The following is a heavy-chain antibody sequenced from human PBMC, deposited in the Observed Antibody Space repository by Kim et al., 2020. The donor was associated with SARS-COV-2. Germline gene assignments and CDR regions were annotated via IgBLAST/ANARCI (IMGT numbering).Heavy chain of an antibody. CDR1: GYTFTSNG. J-gene: IGHJ6*02. D-gene: IGHD3-16*01. CDR3: ARGGRSGMDV. CDR2: IGPYNGNT. V-gene: IGHV1-18*01. Sequence: ASVKVSCKASGYTFTSNGITWVRQAPGQGLEWMGWIGPYNGNTNYAQKLQGRITMTTDTSTTTASMELRSLSSDDTAVYYCARGGRSGMDVWGQGTTVTVSS.